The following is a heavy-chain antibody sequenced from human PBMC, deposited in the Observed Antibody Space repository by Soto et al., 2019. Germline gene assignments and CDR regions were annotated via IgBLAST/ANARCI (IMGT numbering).Heavy chain of an antibody. V-gene: IGHV3-48*03. Sequence: GGSLRLSCAASGFTFSNYEMNWVRQAPGKEPEWISYIGSSGDTMYYADSVRGRFTVSRDNAKNTLYLQMNSLGVEDTALYYCSYDTFGDKDFWGQGTPVTVSS. CDR1: GFTFSNYE. CDR3: SYDTFGDKDF. J-gene: IGHJ4*02. D-gene: IGHD3-9*01. CDR2: IGSSGDTM.